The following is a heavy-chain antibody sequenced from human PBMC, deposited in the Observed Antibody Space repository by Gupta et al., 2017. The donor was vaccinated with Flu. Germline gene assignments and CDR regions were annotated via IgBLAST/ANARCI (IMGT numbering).Heavy chain of an antibody. J-gene: IGHJ1*01. Sequence: KGLEWVSSIRSSGDSKYYADSVKGRFTISRDNSKNTLYLQLNSLRAEDTAVYFCAKDPADCKNGVCYSEYFEHWGQGTLVTVSS. V-gene: IGHV3-23*01. CDR2: IRSSGDSK. CDR3: AKDPADCKNGVCYSEYFEH. D-gene: IGHD2-8*01.